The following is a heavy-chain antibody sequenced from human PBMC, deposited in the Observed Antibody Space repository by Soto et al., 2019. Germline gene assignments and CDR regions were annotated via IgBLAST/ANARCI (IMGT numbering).Heavy chain of an antibody. D-gene: IGHD7-27*01. V-gene: IGHV4-39*01. CDR1: GGSIRSSSYYY. Sequence: PSETLSLTRSVSGGSIRSSSYYYWAWIRQPPGKGLKWIGSINYSGSTYYNPSLKSQVTISVDTSKNQFSLRLSYVTAADTAVYYCARRDELGFDYWGQGTLVTVS. J-gene: IGHJ4*02. CDR3: ARRDELGFDY. CDR2: INYSGST.